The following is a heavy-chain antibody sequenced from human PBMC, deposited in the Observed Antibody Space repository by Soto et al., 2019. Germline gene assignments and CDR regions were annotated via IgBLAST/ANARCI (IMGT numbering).Heavy chain of an antibody. CDR2: INAGNGNT. CDR3: ARAADTAMSVGDVGWFDP. Sequence: QVQLVQSGAEVKKPGASVKVSCKASGYTFTSYAMHWVRQAPGQRLEWMGWINAGNGNTKYSQKFQGRGTITRETSASTAYMELSSLRSEDTAVYYCARAADTAMSVGDVGWFDPWGQGTLVTVSS. J-gene: IGHJ5*02. D-gene: IGHD5-18*01. CDR1: GYTFTSYA. V-gene: IGHV1-3*01.